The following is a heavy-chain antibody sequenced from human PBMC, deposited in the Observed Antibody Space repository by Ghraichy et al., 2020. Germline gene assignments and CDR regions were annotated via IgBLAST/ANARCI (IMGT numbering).Heavy chain of an antibody. Sequence: GGSLRLSCAASGFTFNNAWMNWVRQAPGKGLECVARIKSKTDGMTTDYSAHVQVRFTISRDDSKNTLYVHMQSLKAEDTAVYYCTTDWLPYYYGSGSYRNYWGQGTLVTVSS. CDR3: TTDWLPYYYGSGSYRNY. CDR1: GFTFNNAW. CDR2: IKSKTDGMTT. D-gene: IGHD3-10*01. J-gene: IGHJ4*02. V-gene: IGHV3-15*01.